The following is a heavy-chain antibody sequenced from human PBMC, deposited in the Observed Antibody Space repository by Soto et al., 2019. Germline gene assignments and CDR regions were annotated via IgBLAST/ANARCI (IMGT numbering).Heavy chain of an antibody. J-gene: IGHJ6*02. Sequence: QLVESGGGSVQPGRSLRLSCAPSGFTFSSYEMNWVRQAPRKGLEWVSYISVSGTMRFYADAVKGRFTISRDNTKKILYLQMNSLRAEDTALYYCATAGLTGTVWGQGTTVTVSS. CDR3: ATAGLTGTV. D-gene: IGHD3-9*01. CDR2: ISVSGTMR. V-gene: IGHV3-48*03. CDR1: GFTFSSYE.